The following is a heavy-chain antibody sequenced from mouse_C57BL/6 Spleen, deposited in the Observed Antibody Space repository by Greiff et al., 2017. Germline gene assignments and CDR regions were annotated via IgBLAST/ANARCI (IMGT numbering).Heavy chain of an antibody. V-gene: IGHV5-16*01. CDR2: INYDGSST. CDR3: ASDNDYAMDY. Sequence: EVMLVESEGGLVQPGSSMKLSCTASGFTFSDYYMAWVRQVPEKGLEWVANINYDGSSTYYLDSLKSRFIISRDNAKNMLYLQMSSLKSEDTATXYCASDNDYAMDYWGQGTSVTVSS. CDR1: GFTFSDYY. J-gene: IGHJ4*01.